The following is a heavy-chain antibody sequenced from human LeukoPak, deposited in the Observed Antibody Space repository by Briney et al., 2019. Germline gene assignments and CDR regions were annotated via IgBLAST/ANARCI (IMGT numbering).Heavy chain of an antibody. CDR2: MNPNSGNT. J-gene: IGHJ6*04. V-gene: IGHV1-8*01. CDR1: GYTFTSFD. CDR3: ARNHVPTGLRDV. Sequence: ASVKVSCKASGYTFTSFDINWVRQATGQGPEWMGWMNPNSGNTGYAQRFQGRVTMTRDTSINTAYMELSSLGSEDTAVYYCARNHVPTGLRDVWGTGTPVIVSS. D-gene: IGHD5-12*01.